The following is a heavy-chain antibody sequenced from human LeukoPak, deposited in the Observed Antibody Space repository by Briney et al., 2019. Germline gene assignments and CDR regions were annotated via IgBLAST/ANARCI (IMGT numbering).Heavy chain of an antibody. CDR2: IIPILGLA. V-gene: IGHV1-69*04. J-gene: IGHJ6*03. CDR3: ARDGCSSTSCYDYYYMDV. CDR1: GGTFSSYT. Sequence: ASVKVSCKASGGTFSSYTISWVRQAPGEGLEWMGRIIPILGLANYAQKFQGRVTITADKSTSTAYMELSSLRSEDTAVYYCARDGCSSTSCYDYYYMDVWGKGTTVTVSS. D-gene: IGHD2-2*01.